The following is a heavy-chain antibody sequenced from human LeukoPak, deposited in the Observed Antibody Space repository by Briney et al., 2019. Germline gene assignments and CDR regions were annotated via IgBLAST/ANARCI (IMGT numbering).Heavy chain of an antibody. CDR3: ARDLPPGDYGDYHGY. V-gene: IGHV3-21*06. J-gene: IGHJ4*02. CDR1: GFTFSGLS. Sequence: GGTLRLSCAASGFTFSGLSMSWIRQAPGKGLEWVSSITGSSNHIYYADSLKGRFTISRDNAKNSLYLQMNSLRDEDTAGYYCARDLPPGDYGDYHGYWGQGTLVTVSS. CDR2: ITGSSNHI. D-gene: IGHD4-17*01.